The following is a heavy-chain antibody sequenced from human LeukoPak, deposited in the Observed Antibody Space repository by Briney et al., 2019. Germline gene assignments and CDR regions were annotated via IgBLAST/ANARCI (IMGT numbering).Heavy chain of an antibody. V-gene: IGHV1-2*02. CDR1: GYTFTGYY. D-gene: IGHD2-2*01. CDR2: INPNSGGT. Sequence: ASVTVSCKASGYTFTGYYMHWVRQAPGQGLEWMGWINPNSGGTNYAQKFQGRVTMTRDTSISTAYMELSRLRSDDTAVYYCARDRCSSTSCYAHFDYWGQGTLVTVSS. J-gene: IGHJ4*02. CDR3: ARDRCSSTSCYAHFDY.